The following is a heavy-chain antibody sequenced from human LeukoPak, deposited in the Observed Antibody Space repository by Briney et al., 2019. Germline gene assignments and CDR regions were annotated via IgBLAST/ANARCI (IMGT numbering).Heavy chain of an antibody. Sequence: PGRSLRLSCAASGFTFSSYGMHWVRQAPGKGLEWVAVISYDGSNKYYADSVKGRFTISRDNSKNTLYLQMSRLKTEDSAVYYCTTAPEWELPFDYWGQGTLVTVSS. CDR1: GFTFSSYG. J-gene: IGHJ4*02. V-gene: IGHV3-30*03. CDR3: TTAPEWELPFDY. CDR2: ISYDGSNK. D-gene: IGHD1-26*01.